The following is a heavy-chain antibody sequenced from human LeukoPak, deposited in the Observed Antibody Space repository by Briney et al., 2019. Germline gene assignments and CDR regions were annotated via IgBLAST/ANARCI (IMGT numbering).Heavy chain of an antibody. V-gene: IGHV1-2*02. Sequence: ASVKVPCKASGYTFTGYYMHWVRQAPGQGLEWMGWINPNSSGTNYAQKFQGRVTMTRDTSIRTAYMELSRLRSDDTAVYYCARDVDYGDYLFDYWGQGTLVTVPS. CDR2: INPNSSGT. D-gene: IGHD4-17*01. J-gene: IGHJ4*02. CDR3: ARDVDYGDYLFDY. CDR1: GYTFTGYY.